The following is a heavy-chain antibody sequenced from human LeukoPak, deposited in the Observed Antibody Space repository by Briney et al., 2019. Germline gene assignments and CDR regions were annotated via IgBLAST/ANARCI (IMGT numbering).Heavy chain of an antibody. J-gene: IGHJ4*02. CDR2: IYYSGST. V-gene: IGHV4-59*01. D-gene: IGHD6-19*01. CDR3: TKATQWLAFDY. Sequence: KASETLSLTCTVSGGSISSYYWSWIRQPPGKGLEWIGYIYYSGSTNYNPSLKSRVTISVDTSKNQFSLKLSSVTAADTAVYYCTKATQWLAFDYWGRGTLVTVSS. CDR1: GGSISSYY.